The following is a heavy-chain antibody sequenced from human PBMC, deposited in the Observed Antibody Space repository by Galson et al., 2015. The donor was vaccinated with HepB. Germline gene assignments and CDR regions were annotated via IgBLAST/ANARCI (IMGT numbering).Heavy chain of an antibody. V-gene: IGHV1-69-2*01. Sequence: VKVSCKASGYTFTDYYMHWVQQAPGKGLEWMGLVDPEDGETIYAEKFQGRVTITADTSTDTAYMELSSLRSEDTAVYYCATSGGFRDGYNFGYWGQGTLVTVSS. CDR2: VDPEDGET. J-gene: IGHJ4*02. D-gene: IGHD5-24*01. CDR3: ATSGGFRDGYNFGY. CDR1: GYTFTDYY.